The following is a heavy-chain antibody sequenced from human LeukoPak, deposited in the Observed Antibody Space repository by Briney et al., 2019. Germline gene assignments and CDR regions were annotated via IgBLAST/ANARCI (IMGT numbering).Heavy chain of an antibody. CDR3: TRGAGWLVDY. V-gene: IGHV4-59*01. D-gene: IGHD5-12*01. J-gene: IGHJ4*02. Sequence: PSETLSLTCTVSDDSISDYYRGWIRQPPGKGLEWIGYFYNSGRSTYNPSLKSRVTISADTSKNHFSLKLNSVTTADTAVYYCTRGAGWLVDYWGQGILVTVSS. CDR1: DDSISDYY. CDR2: FYNSGRS.